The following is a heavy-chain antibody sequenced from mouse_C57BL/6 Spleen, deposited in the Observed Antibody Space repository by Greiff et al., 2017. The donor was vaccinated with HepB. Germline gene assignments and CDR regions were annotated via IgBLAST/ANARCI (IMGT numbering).Heavy chain of an antibody. CDR2: ISGGGGNT. CDR3: ARLTYYFDY. CDR1: GFTFSSYT. V-gene: IGHV5-9*01. D-gene: IGHD2-13*01. Sequence: EVKLMESGGGLVKPGGSLKLSCAASGFTFSSYTMSWVRQTPEKRLEWVATISGGGGNTYYPDSVKGRFTISRDNAKNTLYLQMSSLRSEDTALYYCARLTYYFDYWGQGTTLTVSS. J-gene: IGHJ2*01.